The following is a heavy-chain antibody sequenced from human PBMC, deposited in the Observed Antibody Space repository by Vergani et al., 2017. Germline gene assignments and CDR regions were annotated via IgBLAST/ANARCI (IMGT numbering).Heavy chain of an antibody. D-gene: IGHD3-10*01. CDR3: ARSHRYPGYYYGSGLLDY. V-gene: IGHV1-46*01. CDR1: GYTFTSYG. CDR2: INPSGGST. Sequence: QVQLVQSGAEVKKPGASVKVSCKASGYTFTSYGISWVRQAPGQGLEWMGIINPSGGSTSYAQKFQGRVTMTRDTSTSTVYMELSSLRSEDTAVYYCARSHRYPGYYYGSGLLDYWGQGTLVTVSS. J-gene: IGHJ4*02.